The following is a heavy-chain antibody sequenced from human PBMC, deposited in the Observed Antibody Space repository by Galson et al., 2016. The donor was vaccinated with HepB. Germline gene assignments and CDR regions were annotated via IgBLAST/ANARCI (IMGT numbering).Heavy chain of an antibody. Sequence: SLRLSCAASGFTFSSYAMTWVRQAPGKGLEWVSTLSVTGVNTYYADSVKGRFTVSRDISKNTLYLQMNSLTAADTAVYYCAREPVVSHFDHWGQGTLVTVSS. CDR2: LSVTGVNT. CDR1: GFTFSSYA. J-gene: IGHJ4*02. CDR3: AREPVVSHFDH. D-gene: IGHD4-23*01. V-gene: IGHV3-23*01.